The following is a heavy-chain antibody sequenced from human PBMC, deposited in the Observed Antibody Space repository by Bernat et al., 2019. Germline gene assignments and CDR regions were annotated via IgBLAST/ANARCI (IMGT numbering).Heavy chain of an antibody. J-gene: IGHJ4*02. CDR1: GFTFSSYA. CDR3: AKDQGALGPVTETAFDY. CDR2: ISGSGGST. D-gene: IGHD4-17*01. Sequence: EVQLLESGGGLVQPGGSLRLSCAASGFTFSSYAMSWVRQAPGKGLEWVPAISGSGGSTYSADSVQGRFTISRDNSKNTLYLQMNSLRAEDTAVYYCAKDQGALGPVTETAFDYWGQGTLVTVSS. V-gene: IGHV3-23*01.